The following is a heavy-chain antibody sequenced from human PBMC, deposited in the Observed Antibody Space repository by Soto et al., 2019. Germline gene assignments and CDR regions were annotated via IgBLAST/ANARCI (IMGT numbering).Heavy chain of an antibody. V-gene: IGHV1-69*13. CDR1: GGTFSSYA. CDR3: ARGVGTAVVLFRWFDP. Sequence: SVKVSCKASGGTFSSYAISWVRQAPGQGLEWMGGIIPIFGTANYAQKFQGRVTITADESTSTAYMELSSLRSEDTAVYYCARGVGTAVVLFRWFDPWGQGTLVTVSS. J-gene: IGHJ5*02. D-gene: IGHD5-18*01. CDR2: IIPIFGTA.